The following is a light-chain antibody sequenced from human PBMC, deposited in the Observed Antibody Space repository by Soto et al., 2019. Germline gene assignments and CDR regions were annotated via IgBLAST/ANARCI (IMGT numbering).Light chain of an antibody. CDR1: QSIDRS. CDR2: AAS. J-gene: IGKJ1*01. V-gene: IGKV1-39*01. CDR3: QQSYTTPWT. Sequence: DIQMTQSPSSLSASVGDRVTITCRSSQSIDRSLNWYQQKPGEAPNLLIYAASGLQTGVPSRFSGGASGTDFTLTISSLQLDDFATYYCQQSYTTPWTFGQGTKVEMK.